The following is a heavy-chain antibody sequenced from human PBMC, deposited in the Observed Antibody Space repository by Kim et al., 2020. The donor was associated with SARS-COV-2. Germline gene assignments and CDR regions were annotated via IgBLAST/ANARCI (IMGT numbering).Heavy chain of an antibody. Sequence: GESLKISCKGSGYSFTSYWIGWVRQMPGKGLEWMGIIYPGDSDTRYSPSFQGQVTISADKSISTAYLQWSSLKASDTAMYYCARHDGGDYYDSSGYSVDYWGQGTLVTVSS. CDR1: GYSFTSYW. CDR2: IYPGDSDT. J-gene: IGHJ4*02. CDR3: ARHDGGDYYDSSGYSVDY. D-gene: IGHD3-22*01. V-gene: IGHV5-51*01.